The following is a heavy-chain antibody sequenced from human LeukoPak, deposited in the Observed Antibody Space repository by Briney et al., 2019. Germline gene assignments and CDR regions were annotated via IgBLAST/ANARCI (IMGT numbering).Heavy chain of an antibody. D-gene: IGHD6-13*01. V-gene: IGHV3-21*01. CDR1: GFTFSSYS. J-gene: IGHJ4*02. CDR2: ISSSSSYI. CDR3: ARDFSVGTIDY. Sequence: GGSLRLSCAASGFTFSSYSMTWVRQAPGKGLEWVSSISSSSSYIYYADSVKGRFTISRDNAKNSLYLQMNSLRAEDTAVYYCARDFSVGTIDYWGQGTLVTVSS.